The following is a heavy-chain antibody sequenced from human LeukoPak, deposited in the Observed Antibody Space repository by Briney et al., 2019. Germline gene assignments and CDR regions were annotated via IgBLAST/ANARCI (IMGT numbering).Heavy chain of an antibody. V-gene: IGHV4-59*11. Sequence: PLETLSLTCTVSGDSIDSHYWSWIRQPPGEGLQWIGYVFYSGPTNYDASLKSRLAISVDRSKNQFSLKLTSVSAADTAVYYCAGRSARYFDSWGQGTPVTVSS. CDR1: GDSIDSHY. J-gene: IGHJ4*02. CDR2: VFYSGPT. D-gene: IGHD1-26*01. CDR3: AGRSARYFDS.